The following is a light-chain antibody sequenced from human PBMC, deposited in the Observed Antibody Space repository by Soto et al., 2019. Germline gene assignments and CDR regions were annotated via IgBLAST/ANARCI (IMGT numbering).Light chain of an antibody. CDR2: GAS. CDR3: QQYNNWVT. V-gene: IGKV3-15*01. CDR1: QSVSSN. Sequence: EIVITHSPATLSFSPVERATLSCRASQSVSSNLAWYQQKPGQAPRLLIYGASTRATGIPARFSGSGSGTEFTLTISSLQSEDFAVYYCQQYNNWVTFGPGTKVDIK. J-gene: IGKJ3*01.